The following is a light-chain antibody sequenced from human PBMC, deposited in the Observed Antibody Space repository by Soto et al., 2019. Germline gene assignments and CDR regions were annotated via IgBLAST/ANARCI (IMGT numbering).Light chain of an antibody. V-gene: IGLV2-14*01. J-gene: IGLJ2*01. CDR1: SSDVGAFNY. CDR2: EVT. CDR3: SSYTTRSTVV. Sequence: QSALTQPASVSGSPGQSITISCTGTSSDVGAFNYVSWYQHLPGKAPKLMIFEVTNRPSGVSNRFSGSQSGNTASLTISGLQVEDEADYYCSSYTTRSTVVFGGGTKVTVL.